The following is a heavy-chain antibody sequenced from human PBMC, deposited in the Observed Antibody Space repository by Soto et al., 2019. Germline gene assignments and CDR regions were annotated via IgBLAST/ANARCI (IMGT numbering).Heavy chain of an antibody. CDR3: TNLLGASHPPGAKIDSADSALG. Sequence: EVQLVESGGGLVQPGGSLRLSCAASGFTVDDYAMHWVRQAPVQGLELVSGLSWNCVRIGYADSVKGRFTISRDNAKNSLYLQMNSLRPDDSALDYCTNLLGASHPPGAKIDSADSALGWGQGTLVTVS. CDR1: GFTVDDYA. D-gene: IGHD7-27*01. J-gene: IGHJ4*02. V-gene: IGHV3-9*01. CDR2: LSWNCVRI.